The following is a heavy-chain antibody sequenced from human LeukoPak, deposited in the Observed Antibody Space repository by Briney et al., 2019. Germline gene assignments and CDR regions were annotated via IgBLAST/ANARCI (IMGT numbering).Heavy chain of an antibody. J-gene: IGHJ3*02. D-gene: IGHD5-24*01. CDR3: ARRGDGYNHDAFDI. CDR1: GGSISSYY. CDR2: IYTSGST. V-gene: IGHV4-4*09. Sequence: PSETLSLTCTVSGGSISSYYWSWIRQPPGKGLEWIGYIYTSGSTNYNPSLKSRVTISVDTSKNQFSLKLSSVTAADTAVYYCARRGDGYNHDAFDIWGQGTMVTVSS.